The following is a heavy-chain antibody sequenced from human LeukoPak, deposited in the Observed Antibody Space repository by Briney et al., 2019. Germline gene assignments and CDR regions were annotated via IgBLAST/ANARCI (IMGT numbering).Heavy chain of an antibody. CDR2: IDHAGTNAGT. CDR3: AKNWGPLDM. V-gene: IGHV3-23*03. J-gene: IGHJ3*02. CDR1: GFTFSDFS. D-gene: IGHD3-16*01. Sequence: GRSLRLCCAASGFTFSDFSMTWVRQAPGKGLEWVSSIDHAGTNAGTYYADSVKGRFTISRDNSKNTLCLQLNSLRADDTAVYYCAKNWGPLDMRGQGTMVTVSS.